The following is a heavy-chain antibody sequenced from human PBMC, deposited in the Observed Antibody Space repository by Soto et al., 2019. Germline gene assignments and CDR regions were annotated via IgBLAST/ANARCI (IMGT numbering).Heavy chain of an antibody. V-gene: IGHV4-31*03. CDR3: ARTGERWILGYYFDY. J-gene: IGHJ4*02. CDR1: GGSISSGGYY. Sequence: TLSLTCTVSGGSISSGGYYWSWIRQHPGKGLEWIGYIYYSGSTYYNPSLKSRVTISVDTSKNQFSLKLSSVTAADTAVYYCARTGERWILGYYFDYWAQGTLVPVSS. D-gene: IGHD2-2*03. CDR2: IYYSGST.